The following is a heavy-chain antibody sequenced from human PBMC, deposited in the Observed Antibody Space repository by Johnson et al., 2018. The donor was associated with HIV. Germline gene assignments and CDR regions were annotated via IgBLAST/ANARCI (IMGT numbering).Heavy chain of an antibody. CDR1: GFTFSSYG. V-gene: IGHV3-30*03. Sequence: QVQLVESGGGLIQPGGSLRLSCEASGFTFSSYGMHWVRQAPGKGLEWVAFISHDGRNKYPSDSVKGRFTLSRDNSKNTLYLQMSSLRGEDTAVYYCARARMAVAVFHAFDIWGQGTLVTVSS. J-gene: IGHJ3*02. D-gene: IGHD6-19*01. CDR3: ARARMAVAVFHAFDI. CDR2: ISHDGRNK.